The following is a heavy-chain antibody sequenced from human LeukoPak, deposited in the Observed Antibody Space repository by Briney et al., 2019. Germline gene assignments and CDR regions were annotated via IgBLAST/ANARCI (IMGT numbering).Heavy chain of an antibody. CDR1: GFTFSSYG. J-gene: IGHJ4*02. Sequence: GGSLRLSCAASGFTFSSYGMHWVRQAPGKGLEWVAVISYDGSNKYYADSVKGRFTISRDNSKNTLYLQMNSLRAEDTAVYYCAKLSSGYSSGWYAFGYWGQGTLVTVSS. CDR3: AKLSSGYSSGWYAFGY. V-gene: IGHV3-30*18. D-gene: IGHD6-19*01. CDR2: ISYDGSNK.